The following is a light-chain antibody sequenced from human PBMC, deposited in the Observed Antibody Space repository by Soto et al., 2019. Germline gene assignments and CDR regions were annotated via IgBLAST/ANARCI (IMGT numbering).Light chain of an antibody. CDR1: SSDVGGYNY. J-gene: IGLJ1*01. V-gene: IGLV2-11*01. CDR3: CSYSGSSPYV. Sequence: QSALTQPRSVSGSPGQSVTISCTGTSSDVGGYNYVSWYQQHPGKAPKLTIYDVSKRPSGVPDRFSGSKSGNTASLTISGLQAEDEGDYYCCSYSGSSPYVFGTGTKLTVL. CDR2: DVS.